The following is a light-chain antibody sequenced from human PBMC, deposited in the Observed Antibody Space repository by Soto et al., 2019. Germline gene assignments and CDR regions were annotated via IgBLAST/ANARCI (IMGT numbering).Light chain of an antibody. J-gene: IGKJ1*01. Sequence: DIQMTQSPSSVSASVGDRVTITCRASQDINSRLAWFQQRPGRAPKYLIQAASILQSGFPSRFSASRSGTDFTLTINSLQPEDFATYYCLQVKNFPRTFGQGTKLEIK. V-gene: IGKV1-12*01. CDR2: AAS. CDR1: QDINSR. CDR3: LQVKNFPRT.